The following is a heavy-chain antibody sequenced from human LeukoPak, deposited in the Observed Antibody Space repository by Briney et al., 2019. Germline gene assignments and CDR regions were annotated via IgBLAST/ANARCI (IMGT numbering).Heavy chain of an antibody. CDR3: AKDKTPYNWNDVPFDY. J-gene: IGHJ4*02. Sequence: GGSLRLSFAASGFTLSSYGMHWVRQAPGKGLEWGAFIRYDGSNKYHADSVKGRFTISRDNSKNTLYLQMNSLRAEDTAVYYCAKDKTPYNWNDVPFDYWGQGTLVTVSS. CDR2: IRYDGSNK. V-gene: IGHV3-30*02. D-gene: IGHD1-1*01. CDR1: GFTLSSYG.